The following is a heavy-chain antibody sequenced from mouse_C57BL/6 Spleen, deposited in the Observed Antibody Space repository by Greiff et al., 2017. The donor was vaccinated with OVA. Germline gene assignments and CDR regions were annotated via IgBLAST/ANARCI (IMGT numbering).Heavy chain of an antibody. CDR2: ISNGGGST. CDR3: ARRVYGSSSWFAY. J-gene: IGHJ3*01. Sequence: EVHLVESGGGLVQPGGSLKLSCAASGFTFSDYYMYWVRQTPEKRLEWVAYISNGGGSTYYPDTVKGRFTISSANAKNTLYLQMSRLKSEDKAMYYCARRVYGSSSWFAYWGQGTLVTVSA. V-gene: IGHV5-12*01. CDR1: GFTFSDYY. D-gene: IGHD1-1*01.